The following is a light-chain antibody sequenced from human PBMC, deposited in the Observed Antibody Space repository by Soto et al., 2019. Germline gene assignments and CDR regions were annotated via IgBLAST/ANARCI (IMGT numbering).Light chain of an antibody. V-gene: IGKV1-33*01. CDR2: DAS. J-gene: IGKJ5*01. Sequence: DIQMTQSPSSLSVSVGDRVTITCQASQDITNYLNWYQQKPGKAPKLLIFDASILEPGVPSRFSGSGSGKDFTFTITSLQAEDIATYYCQQFDNLPITFGQGTRLEIK. CDR1: QDITNY. CDR3: QQFDNLPIT.